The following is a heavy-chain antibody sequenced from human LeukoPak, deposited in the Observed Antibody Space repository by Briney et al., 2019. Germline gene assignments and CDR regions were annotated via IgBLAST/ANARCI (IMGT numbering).Heavy chain of an antibody. D-gene: IGHD6-13*01. CDR2: ISGSGGST. Sequence: GGSLRLSCAASGFTFSSYAMSWVRQAPGMGLEWVSAISGSGGSTYYADSVKGRFTISRDNAKNSLYLQMNSLRAEDTAVYYCARVGIAAAGTESPPFDYWGQGTLVTVSS. CDR1: GFTFSSYA. CDR3: ARVGIAAAGTESPPFDY. J-gene: IGHJ4*02. V-gene: IGHV3-23*01.